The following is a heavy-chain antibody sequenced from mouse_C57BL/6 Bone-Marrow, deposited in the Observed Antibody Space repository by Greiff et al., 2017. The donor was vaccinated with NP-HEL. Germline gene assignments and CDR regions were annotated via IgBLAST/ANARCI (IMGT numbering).Heavy chain of an antibody. CDR2: ISDGGSYT. CDR1: GFTFSSYA. J-gene: IGHJ4*01. D-gene: IGHD2-4*01. V-gene: IGHV5-4*03. CDR3: ARARSTMITSNAMDY. Sequence: DVMLVESGGGLVKPGGSLKLSCAASGFTFSSYAMSWVRQTPEKRLEWVATISDGGSYTYYPDNVKGRFTISRDNAKNNLYLQMSHLKSEDTAMYYCARARSTMITSNAMDYWGQGTSVTVSS.